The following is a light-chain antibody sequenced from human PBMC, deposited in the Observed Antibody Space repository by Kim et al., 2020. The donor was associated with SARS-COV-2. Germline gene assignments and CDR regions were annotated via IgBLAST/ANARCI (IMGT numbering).Light chain of an antibody. CDR1: SSNIGTNY. V-gene: IGLV1-47*01. CDR3: AAWDDSLIGVV. Sequence: QSVLTQPPSASGTPGQRVTISCSGSSSNIGTNYVYWYQQLPGTPPKVLIYRNNQQPSGVPDRFSGSKSGTSASLAISGLRSEDEADYYCAAWDDSLIGVVFGGGTQLTVL. J-gene: IGLJ2*01. CDR2: RNN.